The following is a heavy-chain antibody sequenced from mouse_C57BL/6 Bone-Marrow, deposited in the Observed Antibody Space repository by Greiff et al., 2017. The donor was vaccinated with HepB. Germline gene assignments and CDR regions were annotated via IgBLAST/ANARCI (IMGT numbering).Heavy chain of an antibody. CDR1: GFNIKDDY. J-gene: IGHJ3*01. CDR3: TRADYYGFAY. V-gene: IGHV14-4*01. D-gene: IGHD1-1*01. CDR2: IDPENGDT. Sequence: VQLKESGAELVRPGASVKLSCTASGFNIKDDYMHWVKQRPEQGLEWIGWIDPENGDTEYASKFQGKATITADTSSNTAYLQLSSLTSEDTAVYYCTRADYYGFAYWGQGTLVTVSA.